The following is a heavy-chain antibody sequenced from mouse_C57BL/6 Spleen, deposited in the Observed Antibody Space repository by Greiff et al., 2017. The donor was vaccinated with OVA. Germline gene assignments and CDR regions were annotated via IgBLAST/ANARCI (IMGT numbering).Heavy chain of an antibody. D-gene: IGHD2-1*01. Sequence: QVQLQQPGAELVRPGSSVKLSCKASGYTFTSYWMHWVKQRPIQGLEWIGNIDPSDSETHYNQKFKDKATLTVDKSSSTAYMQLSSLTSEDSAVYYCARGNYGNLGFAYWGQGTLVTVSA. CDR1: GYTFTSYW. V-gene: IGHV1-52*01. J-gene: IGHJ3*01. CDR3: ARGNYGNLGFAY. CDR2: IDPSDSET.